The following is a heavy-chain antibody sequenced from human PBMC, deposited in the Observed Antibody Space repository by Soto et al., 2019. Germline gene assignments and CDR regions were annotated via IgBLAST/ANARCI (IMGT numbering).Heavy chain of an antibody. CDR3: ARDYYGSGSYFVDAFDI. CDR1: GGTFSSYA. Sequence: SVKVFCKASGGTFSSYAISWVRQAPGQGLEWMGGIIPIFGTANYAQKFQGRVTITADESTSTAYMELSSLRSEDTAMYYCARDYYGSGSYFVDAFDIWGQGTMVTVSS. J-gene: IGHJ3*02. CDR2: IIPIFGTA. V-gene: IGHV1-69*13. D-gene: IGHD3-10*01.